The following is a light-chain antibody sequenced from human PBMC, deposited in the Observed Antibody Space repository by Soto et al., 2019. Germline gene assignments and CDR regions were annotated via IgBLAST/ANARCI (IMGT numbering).Light chain of an antibody. CDR1: ESVSNN. Sequence: EKVMTQSPATLSLSLGERATLSCRASESVSNNLAWYHQRPGQAPRLLIYGASTRATGIPDRFSGSGSGTEFTLTITSLQSEDFGFYFCQQYDYRLSLTFGGGTKVDIK. J-gene: IGKJ4*01. CDR3: QQYDYRLSLT. CDR2: GAS. V-gene: IGKV3-15*01.